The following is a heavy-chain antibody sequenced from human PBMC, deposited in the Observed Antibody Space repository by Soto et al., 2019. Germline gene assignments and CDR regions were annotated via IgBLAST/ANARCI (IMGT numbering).Heavy chain of an antibody. D-gene: IGHD3-10*01. CDR1: GFTFSSYE. V-gene: IGHV3-21*05. CDR3: ARVGLWFGDRQLMLDV. Sequence: GVLRLSCAASGFTFSSYEMNWVRQAPGKGLEWVSYISSSSTYIYYGDSVKGRFTISRDNAENSLYLQMKSLRAEDTAVYYCARVGLWFGDRQLMLDVWGQGATVTVSS. CDR2: ISSSSTYI. J-gene: IGHJ6*02.